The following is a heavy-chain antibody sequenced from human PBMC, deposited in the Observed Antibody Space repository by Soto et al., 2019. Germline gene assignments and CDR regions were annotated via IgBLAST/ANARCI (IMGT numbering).Heavy chain of an antibody. Sequence: PSETLSLTCAVYVGSFSGYYWSWIRQPPGKGLEWIGEINHSGSTNYNPSLKSRVTISVDTSKNQFSLKLSSVTAADTAVYYCARAIVVVPAAIRMGYYYGMDVWGQGTTVTVSS. D-gene: IGHD2-2*02. CDR3: ARAIVVVPAAIRMGYYYGMDV. CDR2: INHSGST. J-gene: IGHJ6*02. CDR1: VGSFSGYY. V-gene: IGHV4-34*01.